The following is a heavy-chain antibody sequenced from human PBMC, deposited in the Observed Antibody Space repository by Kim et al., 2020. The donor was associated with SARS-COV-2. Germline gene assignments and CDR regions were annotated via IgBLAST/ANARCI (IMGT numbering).Heavy chain of an antibody. CDR2: IYLSDER. CDR1: GFSLSTSGVG. CDR3: AHRTIQLFDY. Sequence: SGPTLVKPTETLTLTCTFSGFSLSTSGVGVGWIRQPPGKALEWLAIIYLSDERHYSPSLNSRLTITKDTSKNQVFLTMTNMDPVDTATYYCAHRTIQLFDYWGQGTLVTVSS. V-gene: IGHV2-5*01. D-gene: IGHD2-21*01. J-gene: IGHJ4*02.